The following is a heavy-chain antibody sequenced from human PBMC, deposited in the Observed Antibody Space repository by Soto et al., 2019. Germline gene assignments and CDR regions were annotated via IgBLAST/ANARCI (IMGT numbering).Heavy chain of an antibody. CDR2: VKSKAAGGTA. CDR1: GLSFTDAW. J-gene: IGHJ4*02. D-gene: IGHD2-21*01. Sequence: EVQLVESGGGLEKSGGSLRLSCAASGLSFTDAWMSWVRQAPGQGLEWVGRVKSKAAGGTADHAAPVKGRFSVSRDDSKNMFYLQMNSLNTADTSVYYCTADLPGGDCDFFDYWGQGILVTVSS. V-gene: IGHV3-15*01. CDR3: TADLPGGDCDFFDY.